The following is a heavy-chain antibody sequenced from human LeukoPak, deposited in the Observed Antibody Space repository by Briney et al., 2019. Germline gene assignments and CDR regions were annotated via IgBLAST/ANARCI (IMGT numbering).Heavy chain of an antibody. V-gene: IGHV1-46*01. Sequence: ASVKVSCKASGYTFTSYYMHWVRQARGQGLEWMGIINPSGGSTSYAQKFQGRVTMTRDTSTSTVYMELSSLRSEDTAVYYCAREEYQLLYGYWGQGTLVTVSS. CDR1: GYTFTSYY. J-gene: IGHJ4*02. CDR3: AREEYQLLYGY. D-gene: IGHD2-2*02. CDR2: INPSGGST.